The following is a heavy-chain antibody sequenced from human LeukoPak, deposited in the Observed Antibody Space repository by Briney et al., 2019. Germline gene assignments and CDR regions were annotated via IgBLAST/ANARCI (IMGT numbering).Heavy chain of an antibody. CDR1: GFTFSNAY. V-gene: IGHV3-15*07. Sequence: GGSLRLPCAASGFTFSNAYMNWVRQAPGKGLEWVGRIKPKTDGETTEYAAPVKDRFSISRDDSKSMMYLQMNSLKTEDTAVYYCTTADSSGRFLIDYWGQGTLVTVSS. CDR2: IKPKTDGETT. D-gene: IGHD3-22*01. J-gene: IGHJ4*02. CDR3: TTADSSGRFLIDY.